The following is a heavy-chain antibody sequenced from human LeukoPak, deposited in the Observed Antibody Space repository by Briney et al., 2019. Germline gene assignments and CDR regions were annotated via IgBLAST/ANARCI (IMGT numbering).Heavy chain of an antibody. D-gene: IGHD5-12*01. J-gene: IGHJ5*02. CDR3: ARGSGPNMVVATKGSGPYNTNWFDP. CDR1: GGSISSYY. Sequence: SETLSLTCTVAGGSISSYYWSWIRQPPGKGLEWIGYIYYSGSTNYNPSLKSRVTISVDTSKNQFSLKLSSVTAADTAVYYCARGSGPNMVVATKGSGPYNTNWFDPWGQGTLVTVSS. CDR2: IYYSGST. V-gene: IGHV4-59*12.